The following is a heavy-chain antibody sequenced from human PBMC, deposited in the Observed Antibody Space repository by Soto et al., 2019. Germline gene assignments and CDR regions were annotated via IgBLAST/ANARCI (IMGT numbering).Heavy chain of an antibody. Sequence: ASVKVSCKASGYTFSSYAMHWVRQAPGQRLEWMGWINAGNGNTKYSQKFQGRVTITRDTSASTAYMELRSLRSDDTAVYYCAVTRNVLLWFGELLKGPQDDAFDIWGQGTMVTVSS. V-gene: IGHV1-3*01. CDR2: INAGNGNT. CDR1: GYTFSSYA. J-gene: IGHJ3*02. D-gene: IGHD3-10*01. CDR3: AVTRNVLLWFGELLKGPQDDAFDI.